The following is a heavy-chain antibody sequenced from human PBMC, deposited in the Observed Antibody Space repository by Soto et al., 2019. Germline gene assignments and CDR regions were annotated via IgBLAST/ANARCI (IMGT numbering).Heavy chain of an antibody. CDR3: ARAQGTAARIDP. CDR2: IHYSGST. V-gene: IGHV4-31*03. CDR1: GVSISSGGSY. Sequence: PSATLSLTCTVSGVSISSGGSYWSWILQHPGKGLVWIGYIHYSGSTYYNPSLKSRVTISVDTSKNQFSLKLNSVTAADTAVYYCARAQGTAARIDPWGQGTLVTVSS. D-gene: IGHD6-6*01. J-gene: IGHJ5*02.